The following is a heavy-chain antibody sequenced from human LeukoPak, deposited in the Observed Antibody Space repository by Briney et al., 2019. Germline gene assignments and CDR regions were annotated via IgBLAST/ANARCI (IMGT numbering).Heavy chain of an antibody. CDR2: ISISSSYT. CDR3: ARRAMVRGVMNAFDI. D-gene: IGHD3-10*01. V-gene: IGHV3-11*06. CDR1: GFTFSDYC. J-gene: IGHJ3*02. Sequence: GGSLRLSCAASGFTFSDYCMSWIRQAPGQGLEWVSYISISSSYTNYADSVKGRFTISRDNAKISLYLQMNSLRAEDTAVYYCARRAMVRGVMNAFDIWGQGTMVTVSS.